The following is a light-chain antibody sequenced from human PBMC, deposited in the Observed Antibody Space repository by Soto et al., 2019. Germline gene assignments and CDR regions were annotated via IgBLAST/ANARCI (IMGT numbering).Light chain of an antibody. Sequence: EIAMTQSPATLSVSPGEGATLSCRASQSIGNYLAWYQQKPGHAPRLLIYDTSSRATGIPDRFSGSGSGTDFPLTISRLAPEDFAVYYCQQHGSSLTFGGGTKVDIK. CDR2: DTS. CDR1: QSIGNY. J-gene: IGKJ4*01. V-gene: IGKV3-20*01. CDR3: QQHGSSLT.